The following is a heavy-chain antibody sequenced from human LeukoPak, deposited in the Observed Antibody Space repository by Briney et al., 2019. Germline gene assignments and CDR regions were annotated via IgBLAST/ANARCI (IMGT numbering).Heavy chain of an antibody. CDR1: GYTFTGYY. D-gene: IGHD3-22*01. CDR2: ISVYNGNT. CDR3: ARGPSVIIMTNDMDT. Sequence: ASVKVSCKASGYTFTGYYMHWVRQAPGQGLEWMGWISVYNGNTNYAQKFQGRLTMTTDASRSTAYMELKSLRFDDTAVYYCARGPSVIIMTNDMDTWGQGTLVTVSS. V-gene: IGHV1-18*04. J-gene: IGHJ5*02.